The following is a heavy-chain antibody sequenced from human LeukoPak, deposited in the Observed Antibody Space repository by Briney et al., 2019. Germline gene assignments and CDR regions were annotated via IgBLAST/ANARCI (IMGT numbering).Heavy chain of an antibody. J-gene: IGHJ4*02. V-gene: IGHV1-46*01. CDR2: INPSGGST. CDR1: GYTFTSYY. CDR3: ARDGLKGPNDYGDYLDY. Sequence: ASVKVSCKASGYTFTSYYMHWVRQAPGQGLEWMGIINPSGGSTSYAQKFQGRVTITRDTSASTAYMELSSLRSEDMAVYYCARDGLKGPNDYGDYLDYWGQGTLVTVSS. D-gene: IGHD4-17*01.